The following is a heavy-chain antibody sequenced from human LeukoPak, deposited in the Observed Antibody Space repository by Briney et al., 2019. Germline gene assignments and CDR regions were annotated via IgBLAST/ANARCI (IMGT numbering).Heavy chain of an antibody. J-gene: IGHJ5*02. CDR1: GYTFTSYD. D-gene: IGHD1-1*01. V-gene: IGHV1-8*01. CDR3: ARDRALGTNWFDP. CDR2: MNPNSGNT. Sequence: ASVKVSCKASGYTFTSYDINWVRQATGQGLEWMGWMNPNSGNTGYAQKFQGRVTMTRNTSISTAYMELSRLRSDDTAVYYCARDRALGTNWFDPWGQGTLVTVSS.